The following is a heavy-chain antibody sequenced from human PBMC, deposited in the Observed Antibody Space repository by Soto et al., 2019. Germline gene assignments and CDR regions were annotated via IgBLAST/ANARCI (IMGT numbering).Heavy chain of an antibody. CDR1: GGTFSSYA. Sequence: QVQLVQSGAEVKKPGSSVKVSCKASGGTFSSYAISWVRQAPGQGLEWMGGIIPIFGTANYAQKFQGRVTISADETTSTAYMELSSLRSEDTAVYYCARAPTLLMTRSSNWFDPWGQGTLVTVS. J-gene: IGHJ5*02. D-gene: IGHD3-16*01. CDR2: IIPIFGTA. CDR3: ARAPTLLMTRSSNWFDP. V-gene: IGHV1-69*01.